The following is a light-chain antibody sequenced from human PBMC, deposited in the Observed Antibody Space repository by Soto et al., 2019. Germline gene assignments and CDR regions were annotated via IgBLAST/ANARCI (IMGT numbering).Light chain of an antibody. CDR2: GAS. CDR1: XXXXXX. Sequence: DVQMTQSPSSVSASVGXXVTITCRAXXXXXXXLAWYQQKPGKAPKLLIYGASSLQSGVPSRFSGSGSGTDFTLTISSLQPEDFATYYCQQANSFPFTFGPGTKVDIK. J-gene: IGKJ3*01. V-gene: IGKV1-12*02. CDR3: QQANSFPFT.